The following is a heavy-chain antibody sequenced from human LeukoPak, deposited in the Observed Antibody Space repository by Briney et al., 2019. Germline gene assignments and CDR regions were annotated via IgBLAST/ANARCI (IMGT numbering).Heavy chain of an antibody. J-gene: IGHJ4*02. Sequence: PGGSLRLSCAASGFTFSSYEMNSVRQAPGKGLEWVSYISSSGSTSYYADSVKGRFTISRDNAKNSLYLQMNSLRAEDTAVYYCARSPRGYSFCFDYWGQGTRVTVSS. D-gene: IGHD3-22*01. CDR3: ARSPRGYSFCFDY. V-gene: IGHV3-48*03. CDR1: GFTFSSYE. CDR2: ISSSGSTS.